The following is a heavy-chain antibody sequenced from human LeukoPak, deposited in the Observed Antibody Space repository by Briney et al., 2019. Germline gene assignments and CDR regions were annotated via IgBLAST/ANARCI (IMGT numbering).Heavy chain of an antibody. V-gene: IGHV1-69*05. J-gene: IGHJ6*03. Sequence: SVKVSCKASGDSVSHDISWVRQAPGQGFEWMGGIIPMSRTTDYAQKFRDRVTITTDEPTSTVYMEVRSLSFEDTAIYYCASDSGSGMYYMDVWGKGTTVAVAS. CDR1: GDSVSHD. D-gene: IGHD3-10*01. CDR2: IIPMSRTT. CDR3: ASDSGSGMYYMDV.